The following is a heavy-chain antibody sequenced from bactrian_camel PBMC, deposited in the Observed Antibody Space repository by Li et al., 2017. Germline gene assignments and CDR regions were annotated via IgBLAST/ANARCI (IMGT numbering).Heavy chain of an antibody. CDR3: AADIMIRGRGAC. CDR2: ILSDGAV. D-gene: IGHD1*01. V-gene: IGHV3S60*01. Sequence: HVQLVESGGDLVQTGGSLRLSCAATGFTFDESDMGWYRQAPGSQCELVAGILSDGAVYYADFVKGRFTYTQDNAKRTVTLQMTKLEPEDTAVYYCAADIMIRGRGACGGQGTQVTVS. CDR1: GFTFDESD. J-gene: IGHJ4*01.